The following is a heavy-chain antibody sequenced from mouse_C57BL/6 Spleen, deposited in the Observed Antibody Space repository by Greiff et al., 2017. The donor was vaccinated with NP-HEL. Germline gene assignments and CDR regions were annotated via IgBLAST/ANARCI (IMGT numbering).Heavy chain of an antibody. V-gene: IGHV1-55*01. CDR3: ARGEDGILYYFDY. CDR1: GYTFTSYW. D-gene: IGHD2-1*01. CDR2: IYPGSGST. J-gene: IGHJ2*01. Sequence: VKLQESGAELVKPGASVKMSCKASGYTFTSYWITWVKQRPGQGLEWIGDIYPGSGSTNYNEKFKSKATLTVDTSSSTAYMQLSSLTSEDSAVYYCARGEDGILYYFDYWGQGTTLTVSS.